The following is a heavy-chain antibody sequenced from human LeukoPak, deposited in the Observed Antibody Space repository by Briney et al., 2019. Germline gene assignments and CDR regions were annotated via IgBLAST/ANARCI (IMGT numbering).Heavy chain of an antibody. D-gene: IGHD6-19*01. CDR3: PRQWLVSPVGFDP. CDR2: INPNSGGT. CDR1: GYTFTGYY. V-gene: IGHV1-2*02. J-gene: IGHJ5*02. Sequence: GASVKVSCKASGYTFTGYYMHWGRQAPGQGLGWMGGINPNSGGTNHAQKFQGRVTMTRDTSISTAYMGRGRRTPADQPGYYVPRQWLVSPVGFDPWGQGTLVTVSS.